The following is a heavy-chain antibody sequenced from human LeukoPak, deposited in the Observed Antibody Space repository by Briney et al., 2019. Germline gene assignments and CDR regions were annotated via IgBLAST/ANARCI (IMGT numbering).Heavy chain of an antibody. CDR2: IYYSGST. Sequence: SETLSLTCTVSGGSISSGDYYWSWIRQPPGKGLEWIGYIYYSGSTYYNPSLKSRVTISVDTSKNQFSLKLSSVTAADTAVYYCARGVTTVGDDAFDIWGQGTMVTVSS. V-gene: IGHV4-30-4*02. D-gene: IGHD4-23*01. J-gene: IGHJ3*02. CDR1: GGSISSGDYY. CDR3: ARGVTTVGDDAFDI.